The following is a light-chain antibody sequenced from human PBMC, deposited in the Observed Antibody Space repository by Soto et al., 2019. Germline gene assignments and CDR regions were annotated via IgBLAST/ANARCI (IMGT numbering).Light chain of an antibody. CDR2: GAS. CDR3: QQYVTLPPTWT. V-gene: IGKV3-20*01. Sequence: ETVLTQSPGTLSLSPGERVTFSCRASQRVSYLAWYQQKPGQAPRLLIYGASSKAAGIPDRFSGSGYGTDFNLTINSLEPEAFAVYYCQQYVTLPPTWTFG. J-gene: IGKJ5*01. CDR1: QRVSY.